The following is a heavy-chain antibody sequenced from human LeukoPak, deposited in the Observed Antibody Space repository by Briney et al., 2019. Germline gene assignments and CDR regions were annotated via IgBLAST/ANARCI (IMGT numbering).Heavy chain of an antibody. CDR2: INHSGST. Sequence: SETLSLTCAVYGGSLSGYYWSWIRQPPGKGLEWIGEINHSGSTYYNPSLKSRVTISVDTSKNQFSLKLSSVTAADTAVYYCARIVVVTATDYFDYWGQGTLVTVSS. D-gene: IGHD2-15*01. CDR1: GGSLSGYY. J-gene: IGHJ4*02. V-gene: IGHV4-34*01. CDR3: ARIVVVTATDYFDY.